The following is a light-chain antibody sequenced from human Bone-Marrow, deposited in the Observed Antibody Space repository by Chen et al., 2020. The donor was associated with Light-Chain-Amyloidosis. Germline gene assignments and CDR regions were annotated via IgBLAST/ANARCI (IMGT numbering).Light chain of an antibody. Sequence: SYELTQPPSVSVSPGQTARITCSGDDLPTKYAYWYQQKPGQAPVLVIHRDTERPSGISERFSGYTSGTTGPLTISGAQAEDEAAYHCQSADSSCTYGVLFGGGTKLTVL. J-gene: IGLJ2*01. CDR3: QSADSSCTYGVL. CDR1: DLPTKY. V-gene: IGLV3-25*03. CDR2: RDT.